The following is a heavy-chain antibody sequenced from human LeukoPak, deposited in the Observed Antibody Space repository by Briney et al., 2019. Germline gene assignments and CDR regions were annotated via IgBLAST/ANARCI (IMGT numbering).Heavy chain of an antibody. D-gene: IGHD6-19*01. V-gene: IGHV1-18*01. Sequence: GASVKVSCKASGYTFTSYGISWVRQALGPGREWMGWISAYNGNTNYAQKLQGRVTMTTDTSTSTAYMELRSLRSDDTVVYYCAEWLDDAFDIWGQGTMVTVSS. CDR2: ISAYNGNT. CDR1: GYTFTSYG. CDR3: AEWLDDAFDI. J-gene: IGHJ3*02.